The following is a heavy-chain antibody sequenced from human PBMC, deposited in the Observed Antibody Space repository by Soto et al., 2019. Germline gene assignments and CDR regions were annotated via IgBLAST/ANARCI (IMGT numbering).Heavy chain of an antibody. CDR2: IYPGDSEA. CDR3: AKHVDIWGAPYYLEF. J-gene: IGHJ4*01. V-gene: IGHV5-51*01. CDR1: GYNFATSW. Sequence: PGESLKISCQGAGYNFATSWIAWVRQMPGKGLEWMGIIYPGDSEARYSPSFQGHVTFSADKSISTAYLQWDRLKASDTAMFFCAKHVDIWGAPYYLEFWGHGTLVTVSS. D-gene: IGHD2-2*03.